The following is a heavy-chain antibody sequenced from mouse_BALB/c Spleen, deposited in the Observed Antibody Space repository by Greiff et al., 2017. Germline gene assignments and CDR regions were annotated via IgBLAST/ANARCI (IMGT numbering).Heavy chain of an antibody. D-gene: IGHD2-4*01. J-gene: IGHJ3*01. V-gene: IGHV3-2*02. CDR3: ARESFYDYDGLAY. CDR1: GYSITSDYA. CDR2: ISYSGST. Sequence: VQLKQSGPGLVKPSQSLSLTCTVTGYSITSDYAWTWIRQFPGNKLEWMGYISYSGSTSYNPSLKSRISITRDTSKNQFFLQLNSVTTEDTATYYCARESFYDYDGLAYWGQGTLVTVSA.